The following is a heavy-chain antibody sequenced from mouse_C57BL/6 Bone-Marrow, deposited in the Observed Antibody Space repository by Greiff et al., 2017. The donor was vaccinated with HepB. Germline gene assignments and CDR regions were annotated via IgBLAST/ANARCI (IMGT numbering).Heavy chain of an antibody. Sequence: EVKLMESGGGLVQSGRSLRLSCATSGFTFSDFYMEWVRQAPGKGLEWIAASRNKANDYTTEYSASVKGRFIVSRDTSQSILYLQMNALRAEDTAFYYCARSYGSSSMDYWGQGTSVTVSS. D-gene: IGHD1-1*01. CDR1: GFTFSDFY. CDR2: SRNKANDYTT. J-gene: IGHJ4*01. CDR3: ARSYGSSSMDY. V-gene: IGHV7-1*01.